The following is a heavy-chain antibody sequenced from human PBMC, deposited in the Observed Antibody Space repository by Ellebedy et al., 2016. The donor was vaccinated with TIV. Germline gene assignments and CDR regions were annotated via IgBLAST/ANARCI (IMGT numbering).Heavy chain of an antibody. J-gene: IGHJ5*02. Sequence: MPSETLSLTCTVSGDSISSSVYYWGWIRQPPGKGREWIGSFSQSGSTYYNPSLTNRVTISVDTSKNQFSLKLSSVTAADTAIFYCARHSTVTTIGTWGQGARVTVSS. CDR2: FSQSGST. CDR1: GDSISSSVYY. CDR3: ARHSTVTTIGT. V-gene: IGHV4-39*01. D-gene: IGHD4-17*01.